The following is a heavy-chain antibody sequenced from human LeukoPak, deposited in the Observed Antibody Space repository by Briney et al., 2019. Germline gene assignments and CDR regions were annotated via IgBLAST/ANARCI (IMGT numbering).Heavy chain of an antibody. CDR1: GHTFTRYG. CDR2: IDAYNGNT. CDR3: ARAGYSSSWYGVY. J-gene: IGHJ4*02. D-gene: IGHD6-13*01. V-gene: IGHV1-18*01. Sequence: ASXKVSCKASGHTFTRYGISLVRQAPGQGGEWMGWIDAYNGNTNYAQKLQGRVSITTETYTRKDYMEKRRVRYSSRGVYYWARAGYSSSWYGVYWGQGTLVTVSS.